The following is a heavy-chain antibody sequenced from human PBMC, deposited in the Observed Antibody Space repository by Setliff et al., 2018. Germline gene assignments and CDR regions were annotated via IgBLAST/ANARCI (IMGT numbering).Heavy chain of an antibody. J-gene: IGHJ4*02. CDR3: SRSNSGKHDY. D-gene: IGHD1-1*01. CDR2: ISGSSSYI. Sequence: GSLRLSCVASGFTFSSYGMNWVRQAPGKGLEWVSCISGSSSYIHYADSMKGRFTLSRDNAKNSLYLQMNSLRVEDTAVYYCSRSNSGKHDYWGQGTLVTVAS. CDR1: GFTFSSYG. V-gene: IGHV3-21*01.